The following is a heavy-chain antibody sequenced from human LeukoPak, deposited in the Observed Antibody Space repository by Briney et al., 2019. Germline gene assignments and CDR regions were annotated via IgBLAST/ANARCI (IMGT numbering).Heavy chain of an antibody. V-gene: IGHV3-23*01. D-gene: IGHD6-6*01. Sequence: PGGSLRLSCAASGFTVSSNYMSWVRQAPGKGLERVSAISGSGGSTYYADSVKGRFTISRDNSKNTLYLQMDSLRAEDTAVYYCAKDGSGASSSNIDYWGQGTLVTVSS. CDR3: AKDGSGASSSNIDY. J-gene: IGHJ4*02. CDR1: GFTVSSNY. CDR2: ISGSGGST.